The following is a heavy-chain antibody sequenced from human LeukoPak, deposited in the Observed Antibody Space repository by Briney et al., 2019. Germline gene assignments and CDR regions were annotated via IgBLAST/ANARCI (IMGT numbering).Heavy chain of an antibody. Sequence: PGGSLRLSCAASGFTFSSYSMNWVRQAPGKGLEWVSYISSSSTIYYSASAMGGFTISRNNATKSLYLQMNSRRAEDTAVYYCARYLPPWFGETSDYWGEGTLVTVSS. J-gene: IGHJ4*02. CDR2: ISSSSTI. CDR3: ARYLPPWFGETSDY. V-gene: IGHV3-48*04. CDR1: GFTFSSYS. D-gene: IGHD3-10*01.